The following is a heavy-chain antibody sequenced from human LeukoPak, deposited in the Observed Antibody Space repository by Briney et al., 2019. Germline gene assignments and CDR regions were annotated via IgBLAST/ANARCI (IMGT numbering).Heavy chain of an antibody. J-gene: IGHJ5*02. CDR3: ARDQSAGAQNWFDP. D-gene: IGHD1-26*01. CDR2: ISGSGGST. V-gene: IGHV3-23*01. CDR1: GFTFSSYA. Sequence: GGSLRLSCAASGFTFSSYAMSWVRQAPGKGLGWVSAISGSGGSTYYADSVKGRFTISRDNSKNTLYLQMNSLRAEDTAVYYCARDQSAGAQNWFDPWGQGTLVTVSS.